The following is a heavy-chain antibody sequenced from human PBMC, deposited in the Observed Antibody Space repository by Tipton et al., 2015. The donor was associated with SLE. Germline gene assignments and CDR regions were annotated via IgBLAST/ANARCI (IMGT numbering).Heavy chain of an antibody. Sequence: SLRLSCAASGFTFRSYWMTWVRQAPGKGLEWVANIKQDGSEKYYVDSVKGRFTISRDNAENSLYLQMNSLRAEDTAVYYCARAGSLTVAVTISEYWGQGTLVTVSS. D-gene: IGHD2-15*01. V-gene: IGHV3-7*01. J-gene: IGHJ4*02. CDR1: GFTFRSYW. CDR2: IKQDGSEK. CDR3: ARAGSLTVAVTISEY.